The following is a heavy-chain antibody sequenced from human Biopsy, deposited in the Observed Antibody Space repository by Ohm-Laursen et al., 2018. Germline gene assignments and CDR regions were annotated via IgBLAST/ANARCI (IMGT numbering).Heavy chain of an antibody. V-gene: IGHV3-74*01. CDR1: VFAFVSSW. J-gene: IGHJ4*02. CDR2: LDSDGNFI. CDR3: GSSIHLGY. D-gene: IGHD3-3*02. Sequence: SLRLSCAASVFAFVSSWMYWVRQAPRKGLAWVSRLDSDGNFINYADSVKGRFTISRDNAKNTLYLQMNGLRAEDTGVYYCGSSIHLGYWGRGTLVTVSS.